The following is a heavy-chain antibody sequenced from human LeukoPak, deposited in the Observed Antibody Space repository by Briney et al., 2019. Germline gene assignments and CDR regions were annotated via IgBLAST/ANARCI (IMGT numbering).Heavy chain of an antibody. CDR2: ISGNGGST. V-gene: IGHV3-23*01. CDR1: GVSFSSYA. CDR3: VIGPRQGRGLNTY. D-gene: IGHD3/OR15-3a*01. Sequence: PGGSLRLSCAASGVSFSSYAMSWVRQAPGKGLEWVSGISGNGGSTYHADSVKGRFTISRDNSKNTVFLQMNSLRADDTAVYYCVIGPRQGRGLNTYWGQGTLVIVSS. J-gene: IGHJ4*02.